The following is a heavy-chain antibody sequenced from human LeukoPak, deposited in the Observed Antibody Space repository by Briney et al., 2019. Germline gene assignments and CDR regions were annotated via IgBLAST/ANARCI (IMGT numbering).Heavy chain of an antibody. D-gene: IGHD2-15*01. J-gene: IGHJ4*02. CDR3: ASLRSGGSLDY. Sequence: ATVKVSWKASGGIFSSFATSWVPQAPEQGLERIGGIIAIFGTANYAQKFQGRVTITADESTSTAYMELSSLGSEDTAVYYCASLRSGGSLDYWGKGTQVTVSS. V-gene: IGHV1-69*13. CDR2: IIAIFGTA. CDR1: GGIFSSFA.